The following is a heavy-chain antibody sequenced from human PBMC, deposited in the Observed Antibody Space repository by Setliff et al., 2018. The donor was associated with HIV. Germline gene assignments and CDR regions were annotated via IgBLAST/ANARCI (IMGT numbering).Heavy chain of an antibody. V-gene: IGHV4-38-2*01. J-gene: IGHJ5*02. CDR3: ARPRRVRSRAWYWFDI. CDR2: IYQSGSI. Sequence: PSETLSLTCAASGYSINSGFSRAWIRQPPGQGPQWIGSIYQSGSIYYHPSLQSRVTISVDSSKNQFSLNLFSVTAADTAVYYCARPRRVRSRAWYWFDIWGQGTLVTVSS. CDR1: GYSINSGFS. D-gene: IGHD6-19*01.